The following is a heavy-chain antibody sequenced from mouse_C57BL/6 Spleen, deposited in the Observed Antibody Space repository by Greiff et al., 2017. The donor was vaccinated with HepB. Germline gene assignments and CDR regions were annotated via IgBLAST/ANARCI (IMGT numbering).Heavy chain of an antibody. CDR1: GYAFTNYL. J-gene: IGHJ1*03. Sequence: QVQLQQSGAELVRPGTSVKVSCKASGYAFTNYLIEWVKQRPGQGLEWIGVINPGSGGTNYNEKFKGKATLTADKSSSTAYMQLSSLTSEDSAVYFCARWSAVSDYGYDVGDWYFDVWGTGTTVTVSS. V-gene: IGHV1-54*01. CDR2: INPGSGGT. CDR3: ARWSAVSDYGYDVGDWYFDV. D-gene: IGHD2-2*01.